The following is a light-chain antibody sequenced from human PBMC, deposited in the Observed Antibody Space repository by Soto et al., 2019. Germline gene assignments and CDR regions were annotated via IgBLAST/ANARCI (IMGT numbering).Light chain of an antibody. V-gene: IGKV3-11*01. CDR3: QQRSNWPPIT. CDR2: DAS. Sequence: EIVLTQSPATLSSSPGERATLSCRASQSVSSYLAWYQQKPGQAPRLLIYDASNRATGIPARFSGSGSGTDFTLTISSLEPEDFAVYYCQQRSNWPPITFGQGTRLEN. J-gene: IGKJ5*01. CDR1: QSVSSY.